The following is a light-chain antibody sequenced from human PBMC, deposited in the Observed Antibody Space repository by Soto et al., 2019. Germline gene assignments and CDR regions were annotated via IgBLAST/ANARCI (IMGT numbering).Light chain of an antibody. CDR2: EVS. Sequence: QSALTQPASVSGSPGQSITISCTGTSSDVGGYNYVSWYQQHPGKAPKLMIYEVSNRPSGVSNRFSGSKSGNTASLTISGVQAEAEADYYCSSYTSSRTRVFGGGTKVTVL. CDR1: SSDVGGYNY. CDR3: SSYTSSRTRV. J-gene: IGLJ3*02. V-gene: IGLV2-14*01.